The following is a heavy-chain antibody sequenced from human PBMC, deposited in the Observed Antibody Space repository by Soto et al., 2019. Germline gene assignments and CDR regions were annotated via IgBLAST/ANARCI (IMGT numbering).Heavy chain of an antibody. CDR3: AKGSSWYEVGWEDLNWFDP. V-gene: IGHV3-23*01. CDR2: ISGSGGST. D-gene: IGHD6-13*01. Sequence: EVQLLESGGGLVQPGGSLRLSCAASGFTFSSYAMSWVRQAPGKGLEWVSAISGSGGSTYYADSVKGRFTISRDNSKNTLYLQMNSLRAEDTAVYYCAKGSSWYEVGWEDLNWFDPWGQGTLVTVSS. J-gene: IGHJ5*02. CDR1: GFTFSSYA.